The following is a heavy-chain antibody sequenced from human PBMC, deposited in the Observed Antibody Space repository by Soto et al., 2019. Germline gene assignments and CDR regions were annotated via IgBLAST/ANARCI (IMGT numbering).Heavy chain of an antibody. Sequence: GGSLRLSCAASGFTVSSNYMSWVRQAPGKGLEWVSVIYSGGSTYYADSVKGRFTISRDNSKNTLYLQVNSLRAEDTAVYYWANQNDYVWGSLDYSGQATLVTVSS. D-gene: IGHD3-16*01. CDR3: ANQNDYVWGSLDY. V-gene: IGHV3-66*01. CDR1: GFTVSSNY. CDR2: IYSGGST. J-gene: IGHJ4*02.